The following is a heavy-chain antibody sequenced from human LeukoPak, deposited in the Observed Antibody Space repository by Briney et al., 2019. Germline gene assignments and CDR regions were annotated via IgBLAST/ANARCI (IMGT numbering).Heavy chain of an antibody. CDR2: IYTSGST. J-gene: IGHJ4*02. CDR1: GGSISSYY. CDR3: AGGTRGYSYGYRFDY. V-gene: IGHV4-4*07. D-gene: IGHD5-18*01. Sequence: PSETLSLTCTVSGGSISSYYWSWIRQPAGKGLEWVGRIYTSGSTNYNPSLKSRVTMSVDTSKNQFSLKLSSVTAADTAVHYCAGGTRGYSYGYRFDYWGQGTLVTVSS.